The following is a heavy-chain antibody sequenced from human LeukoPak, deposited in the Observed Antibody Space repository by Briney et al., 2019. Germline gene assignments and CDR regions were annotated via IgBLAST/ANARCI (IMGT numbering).Heavy chain of an antibody. D-gene: IGHD6-13*01. V-gene: IGHV4-39*01. Sequence: SETLSLTCTVSGGSISSSSYCWGWIRQPPGKGLEWIGSIYYSGSTYYNPSLKSRVTISVDTSKNQFSLKLSSVTAADTAVYYCARRRQLVPSDWGQGTLVTVSS. CDR2: IYYSGST. CDR3: ARRRQLVPSD. CDR1: GGSISSSSYC. J-gene: IGHJ4*02.